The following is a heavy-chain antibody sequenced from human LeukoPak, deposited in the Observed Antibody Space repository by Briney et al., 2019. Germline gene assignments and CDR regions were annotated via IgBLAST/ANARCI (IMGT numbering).Heavy chain of an antibody. V-gene: IGHV1-2*02. Sequence: ASVKVSCKASGYTFTGYYMHWVRQAPGQGLEWMGWINPNSGGTNYAQKFQGRVTMTTDTSTSTAYMELRSLRSDDTAVYYCARGSDPYDILTGYHHYGMDVWGQGTTVTVSS. D-gene: IGHD3-9*01. CDR1: GYTFTGYY. CDR3: ARGSDPYDILTGYHHYGMDV. CDR2: INPNSGGT. J-gene: IGHJ6*02.